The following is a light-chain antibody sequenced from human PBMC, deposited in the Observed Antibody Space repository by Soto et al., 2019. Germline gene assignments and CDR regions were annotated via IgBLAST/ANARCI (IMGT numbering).Light chain of an antibody. Sequence: QSALTQPASVSGSPGQTITISCTGTSSDDGAYNYVSWYQQHPGKAPKLMIYEVSNRPSGVSDRFSGSKSGNTASLTISGLQAADEADYYCSSKRTTASLVFGTGTKVTVL. CDR1: SSDDGAYNY. CDR3: SSKRTTASLV. J-gene: IGLJ1*01. V-gene: IGLV2-14*01. CDR2: EVS.